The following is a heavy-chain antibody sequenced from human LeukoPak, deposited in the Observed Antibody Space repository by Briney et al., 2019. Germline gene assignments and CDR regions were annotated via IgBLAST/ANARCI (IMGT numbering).Heavy chain of an antibody. CDR3: ARDGLGGYLDC. J-gene: IGHJ4*02. CDR2: INEDGREK. D-gene: IGHD3/OR15-3a*01. V-gene: IGHV3-7*05. Sequence: PGGSLRLSCAASGFTFSNSWLSWVRQAPGKGLEWVANINEDGREKYYVDSVKGRFTISRDNAKNSLYLQMNSLRAEDTAVYYCARDGLGGYLDCWGQGILVTVSS. CDR1: GFTFSNSW.